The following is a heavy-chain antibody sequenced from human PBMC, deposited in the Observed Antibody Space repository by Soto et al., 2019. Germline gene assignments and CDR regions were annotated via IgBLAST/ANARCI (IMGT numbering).Heavy chain of an antibody. CDR3: ARGPRDYYGMDV. J-gene: IGHJ6*02. CDR1: GGTFSSYT. CDR2: IIPILGIA. Sequence: QVQLVQSGAEVKKPGSSVKVSCKASGGTFSSYTISWVRQAPGQGLEWMGRIIPILGIANYAQKFQGRVKITADKSTSTAYMELSSLRSEDTAVYYCARGPRDYYGMDVWGQGTTVTVSS. V-gene: IGHV1-69*02.